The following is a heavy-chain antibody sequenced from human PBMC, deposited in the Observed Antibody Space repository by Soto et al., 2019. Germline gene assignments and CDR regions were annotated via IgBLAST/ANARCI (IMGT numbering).Heavy chain of an antibody. J-gene: IGHJ3*02. V-gene: IGHV1-24*01. CDR1: GYTLTELS. Sequence: QVQLVQSGAEVKKPGASVKVSCKVSGYTLTELSMHWVRQAPGKGLEWMGGFDPEDGETIYAQKFQGRVTMTEDTSTDTAYMELSNLRSEDTAVYYCPTPYCSGGSCYSGDAFDIWGQGTMVTVSS. CDR3: PTPYCSGGSCYSGDAFDI. D-gene: IGHD2-15*01. CDR2: FDPEDGET.